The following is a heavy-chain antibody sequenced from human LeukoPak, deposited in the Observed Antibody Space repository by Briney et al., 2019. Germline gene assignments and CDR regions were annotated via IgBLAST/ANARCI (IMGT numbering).Heavy chain of an antibody. CDR1: GGSISSGNYY. CDR3: ARLPKSPYCTNGVCRARGATVTTGANFDY. Sequence: PSETLSLTCTVSGGSISSGNYYWSWIRQPPGKGLEWIGYIYHSGTTNYNPSLKSRVTISMDSSKNQFSLKLTSVTAADTAVYYCARLPKSPYCTNGVCRARGATVTTGANFDYWGQGTLVTVSS. J-gene: IGHJ4*02. CDR2: IYHSGTT. V-gene: IGHV4-30-2*01. D-gene: IGHD2-8*01.